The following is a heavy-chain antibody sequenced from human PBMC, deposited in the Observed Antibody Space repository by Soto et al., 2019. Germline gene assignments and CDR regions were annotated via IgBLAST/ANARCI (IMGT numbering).Heavy chain of an antibody. Sequence: GGSLRLSGAASGFTFSDYYMSWIRQAPGRGLEWVSVISGSGGSASYADSVQGRFTISRDNSNNTLYLQMNSLRAEDTAIYSCVREASGWYSRGSFDFWGRGTMVTVSS. CDR3: VREASGWYSRGSFDF. CDR2: ISGSGGSA. CDR1: GFTFSDYY. V-gene: IGHV3-23*01. J-gene: IGHJ3*01. D-gene: IGHD6-19*01.